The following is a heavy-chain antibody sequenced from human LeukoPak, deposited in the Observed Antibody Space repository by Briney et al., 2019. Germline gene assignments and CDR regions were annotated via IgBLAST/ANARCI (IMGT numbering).Heavy chain of an antibody. CDR2: IYSGGST. Sequence: GGSLRLSCAASGFTVSSNYMSWVRQAPGKGLEWVSVIYSGGSTYYADSVKGRFTISRDNSKNTLYLQMNSLRAEDTAVNYCAAITIFGVGYFDYWGQGTLVTVSS. CDR3: AAITIFGVGYFDY. J-gene: IGHJ4*02. V-gene: IGHV3-53*01. CDR1: GFTVSSNY. D-gene: IGHD3-3*01.